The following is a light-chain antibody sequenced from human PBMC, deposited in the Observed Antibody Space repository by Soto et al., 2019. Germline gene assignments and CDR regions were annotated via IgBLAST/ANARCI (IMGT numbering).Light chain of an antibody. CDR3: QQYGSSPLT. CDR1: QSVSNSW. Sequence: EIVLTQSPGTLSLSPGERATLSCRASQSVSNSWLAWYQQKSGQAPMLLIYGASSRATGIPDRFSGSGSGTDFTLTISRLEPEDFAVYYCQQYGSSPLTFGGGSKVEIK. J-gene: IGKJ4*01. V-gene: IGKV3-20*01. CDR2: GAS.